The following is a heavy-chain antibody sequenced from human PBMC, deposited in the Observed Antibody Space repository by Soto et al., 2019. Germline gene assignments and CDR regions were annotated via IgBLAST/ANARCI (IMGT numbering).Heavy chain of an antibody. D-gene: IGHD1-20*01. CDR3: ARGWDNWNYVDY. Sequence: SETLSLTCAVYGGSFSGYYWSWIRQPPGRGLEWIGEINHSGSTNYNPSLKSRVTISVDTSKNQFSLKLSSVTAADTAVYYCARGWDNWNYVDYWGQGTLVTVSS. CDR2: INHSGST. CDR1: GGSFSGYY. V-gene: IGHV4-34*01. J-gene: IGHJ4*02.